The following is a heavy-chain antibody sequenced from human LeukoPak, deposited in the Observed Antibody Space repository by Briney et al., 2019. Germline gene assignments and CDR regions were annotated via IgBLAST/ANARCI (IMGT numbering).Heavy chain of an antibody. CDR2: MSSSGGSI. J-gene: IGHJ3*02. CDR1: GFTFSDYY. CDR3: AKGYSSSWLDAFDI. D-gene: IGHD6-13*01. Sequence: PGGSLRLSCAASGFTFSDYYMSWIRQAPGKGLEWVSYMSSSGGSIYYADSVKGRFTISRDNAKNSLYLQMNSLRAEDTALYYCAKGYSSSWLDAFDIWGQGTMVTVSS. V-gene: IGHV3-11*01.